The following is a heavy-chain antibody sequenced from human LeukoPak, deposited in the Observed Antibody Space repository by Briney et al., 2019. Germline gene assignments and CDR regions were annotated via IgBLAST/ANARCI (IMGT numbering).Heavy chain of an antibody. CDR2: IIPIFGTA. CDR3: ARDYYGSGSYNY. CDR1: GGTFSSYA. V-gene: IGHV1-69*05. D-gene: IGHD3-10*01. J-gene: IGHJ4*02. Sequence: SVKVSCRASGGTFSSYAISWVRQAPGQGLEWMGGIIPIFGTANYAQKFQGRVTITTDESTSTAYMELSSLRFEDTAVYYCARDYYGSGSYNYWGQGTLVTVSS.